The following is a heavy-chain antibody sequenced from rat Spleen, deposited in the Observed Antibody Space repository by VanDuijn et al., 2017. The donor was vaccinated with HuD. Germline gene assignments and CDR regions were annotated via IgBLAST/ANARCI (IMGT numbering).Heavy chain of an antibody. Sequence: QVQLRESGPGLVQPSQTLSLTCTVSGFSLSNYGVIWVRQPPGKGLEWMGLIWGNGNTNYNSALKSRLSISRDTSKSQVFLQMNSLQTEDTATYYCARDGSYIRFAYWGQGTLVTVSS. CDR3: ARDGSYIRFAY. V-gene: IGHV2-13*01. D-gene: IGHD1-2*01. J-gene: IGHJ3*01. CDR2: IWGNGNT. CDR1: GFSLSNYG.